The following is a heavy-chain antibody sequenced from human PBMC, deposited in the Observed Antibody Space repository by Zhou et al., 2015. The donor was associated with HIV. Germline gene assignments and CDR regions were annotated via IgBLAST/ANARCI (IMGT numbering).Heavy chain of an antibody. Sequence: QVQLVEAGGGLVKPGGSLRLSCVGSGFRFNDYYMSWIRQAPGKGLEWLSYISSSGTGESYADSVRGRFIISRDNAKNSLYLQMSSLRAEDTAIYYCAKEGPGGYSGYDPGSFDYWGQGTLVTVSS. V-gene: IGHV3-11*01. CDR2: ISSSGTGE. CDR1: GFRFNDYY. CDR3: AKEGPGGYSGYDPGSFDY. D-gene: IGHD5-12*01. J-gene: IGHJ4*02.